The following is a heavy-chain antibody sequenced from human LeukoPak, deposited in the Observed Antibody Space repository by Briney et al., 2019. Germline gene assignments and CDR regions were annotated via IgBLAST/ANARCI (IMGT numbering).Heavy chain of an antibody. J-gene: IGHJ4*02. V-gene: IGHV3-23*01. CDR3: ARDRSTVTTWVDY. Sequence: PGGSLRLSCAASGFTFSSYGMSWVRQAPGKGLEWVSAMSGDGATTYYADSVKGRFTISRDNAKNSLFLQMNSLRAEDTAVYYCARDRSTVTTWVDYWGQGTLVTVSS. CDR1: GFTFSSYG. D-gene: IGHD4-17*01. CDR2: MSGDGATT.